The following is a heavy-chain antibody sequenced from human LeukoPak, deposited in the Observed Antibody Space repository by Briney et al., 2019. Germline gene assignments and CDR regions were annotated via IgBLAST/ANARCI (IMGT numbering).Heavy chain of an antibody. D-gene: IGHD1-26*01. V-gene: IGHV1-2*02. Sequence: ASVKVSCKASGYTFTGYYMHWVRQAPGQGLGWMGWINPNSGGTNYAQKSQGRVTMTTDTSTSTAYMELRSLRSDDTAVYYCARDKVRGSYSYWGQGTLVTVSS. J-gene: IGHJ4*02. CDR2: INPNSGGT. CDR3: ARDKVRGSYSY. CDR1: GYTFTGYY.